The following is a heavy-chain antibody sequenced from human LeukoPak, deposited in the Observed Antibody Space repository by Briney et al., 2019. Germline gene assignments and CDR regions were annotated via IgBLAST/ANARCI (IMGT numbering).Heavy chain of an antibody. CDR2: IYPGDSDT. CDR3: ARQRALGVGYNTNSCYFDL. J-gene: IGHJ2*01. CDR1: GYSFTSYW. Sequence: GESLKISCKGSGYSFTSYWIGWVRQMPGKGLEWMGIIYPGDSDTGYSPSFQGQVTISADKSISTAYLQWSSLKASDTAMYYCARQRALGVGYNTNSCYFDLWGRGTLVTVSS. V-gene: IGHV5-51*01. D-gene: IGHD3-3*01.